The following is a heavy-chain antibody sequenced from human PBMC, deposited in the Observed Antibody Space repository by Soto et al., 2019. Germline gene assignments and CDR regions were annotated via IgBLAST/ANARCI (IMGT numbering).Heavy chain of an antibody. V-gene: IGHV3-74*01. CDR1: GFTFSTYW. CDR2: INSDGSTT. CDR3: ARGTRDATFSRGFEY. D-gene: IGHD2-2*01. Sequence: EVQLVESGGDLVQPGGSLRLSCVASGFTFSTYWMHWVRQAPGQGLVWVSRINSDGSTTDYADSVKGRFTIYRDNSKNTLYLQMNSLRAEDAAVYYCARGTRDATFSRGFEYWGRGTLVTVSS. J-gene: IGHJ4*02.